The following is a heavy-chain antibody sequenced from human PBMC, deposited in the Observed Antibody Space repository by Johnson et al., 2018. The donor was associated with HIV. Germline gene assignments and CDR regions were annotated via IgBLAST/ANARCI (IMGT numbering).Heavy chain of an antibody. CDR2: IKSKPDGGTT. CDR1: GFTFSHVW. J-gene: IGHJ3*02. Sequence: MPLVVPVVGLVKPGGSLRLSGAASGFTFSHVWITWVRQAPGKGLAWVGRIKSKPDGGTTDYAAPVKGRFTISRDDSKNTLYLQMNSLKTEDTAVYYCTTETYYYDSSGYYYGHAFDIWGQGTMVTVSS. CDR3: TTETYYYDSSGYYYGHAFDI. D-gene: IGHD3-22*01. V-gene: IGHV3-15*01.